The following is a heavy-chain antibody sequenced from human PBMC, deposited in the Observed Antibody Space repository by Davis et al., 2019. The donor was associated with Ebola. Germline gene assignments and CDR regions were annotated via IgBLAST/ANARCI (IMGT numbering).Heavy chain of an antibody. J-gene: IGHJ4*02. CDR2: IYYSGST. CDR1: GGSVSSGGYY. V-gene: IGHV4-61*03. Sequence: GSLRLSCTVSGGSVSSGGYYWNWIRQPPGKGLEWIGYIYYSGSTDYSPSLRGRVTISVDTSKKHFSLKLGSVTAADTAVYYCARGSQWLGPDYWGQGTLVTVSS. CDR3: ARGSQWLGPDY. D-gene: IGHD6-19*01.